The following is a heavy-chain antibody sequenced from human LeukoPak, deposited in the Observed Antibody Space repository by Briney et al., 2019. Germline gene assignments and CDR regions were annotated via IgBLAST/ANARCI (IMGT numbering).Heavy chain of an antibody. D-gene: IGHD5-18*01. CDR2: ISHSGST. Sequence: KASETLSLTCAVSGYSISSGYYWGWIRQPPGKGLDWIGSISHSGSTYYNPSLRSRVTISIDTSKNQFSLRLNSVTATDTAVYYCARVGGYSYGNYYFNYWGQGTLLTVSS. J-gene: IGHJ4*02. V-gene: IGHV4-38-2*01. CDR3: ARVGGYSYGNYYFNY. CDR1: GYSISSGYY.